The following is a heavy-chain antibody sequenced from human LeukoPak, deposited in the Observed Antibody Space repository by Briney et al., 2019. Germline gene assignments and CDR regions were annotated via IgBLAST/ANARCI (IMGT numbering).Heavy chain of an antibody. CDR3: ARAYDILTATIAY. CDR2: INPNSGGT. CDR1: GYTFTGYY. Sequence: VASVKVSCKASGYTFTGYYMHWVRQAPGQGLEWMGWINPNSGGTNYAQKFQGRVTMTRDTSISTAYMELSSLRSEDTAVYYCARAYDILTATIAYWGQGTLVTVSS. V-gene: IGHV1-2*02. D-gene: IGHD3-9*01. J-gene: IGHJ4*02.